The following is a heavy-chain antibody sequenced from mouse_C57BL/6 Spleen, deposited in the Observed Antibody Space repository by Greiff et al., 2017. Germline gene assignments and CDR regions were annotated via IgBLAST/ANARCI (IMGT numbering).Heavy chain of an antibody. CDR1: GYSFTDYN. Sequence: VQLQQSGPELVKPGASVKISCKASGYSFTDYNMNWVKQSNGKSLEWIGVINPDYGTTSYNQTFKGKATLTVDQSSSTASMQLNSLTSEDSAVDYCAREDDGTSWFAYWGQGTLVTVSS. V-gene: IGHV1-39*01. D-gene: IGHD2-1*01. CDR2: INPDYGTT. CDR3: AREDDGTSWFAY. J-gene: IGHJ3*01.